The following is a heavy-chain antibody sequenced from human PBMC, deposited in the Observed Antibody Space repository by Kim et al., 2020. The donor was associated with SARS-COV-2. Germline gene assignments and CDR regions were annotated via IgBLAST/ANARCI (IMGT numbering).Heavy chain of an antibody. V-gene: IGHV3-11*06. CDR3: ARTKGTYLYYYDSSGYYYV. Sequence: KGRFTISRDNAKNSLYLQMNSLGVEDTAVYYCARTKGTYLYYYDSSGYYYVWGQGTLVTVSS. D-gene: IGHD3-22*01. J-gene: IGHJ4*02.